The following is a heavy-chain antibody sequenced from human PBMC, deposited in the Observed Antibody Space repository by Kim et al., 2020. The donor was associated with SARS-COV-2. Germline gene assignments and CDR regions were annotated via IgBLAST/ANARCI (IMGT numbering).Heavy chain of an antibody. Sequence: GESLKISCKGSGYTFNTYWIAWVRQMPGKGLESMGIIYPGDSDTRYSPSFQGQVTISVDKSISTAYLQWSSLKASDTAMYYCARRRYGAKGVGIDTWGQGTLVTVSS. D-gene: IGHD4-17*01. J-gene: IGHJ5*02. CDR2: IYPGDSDT. V-gene: IGHV5-51*01. CDR3: ARRRYGAKGVGIDT. CDR1: GYTFNTYW.